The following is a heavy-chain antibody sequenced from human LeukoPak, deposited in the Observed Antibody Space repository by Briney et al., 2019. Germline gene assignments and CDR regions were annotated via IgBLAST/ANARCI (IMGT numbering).Heavy chain of an antibody. CDR1: GVSISSYH. J-gene: IGHJ2*01. CDR3: TRDIRDGTQGADWYFDL. V-gene: IGHV4-59*01. Sequence: SETLSLTCTVSGVSISSYHWTWIRQPPGEGLEWIGHIYNSGSTNYNPSLRGRVIISLDTSKNQFSLKLTSVTAADTAVYYCTRDIRDGTQGADWYFDLWGRGALVTVSS. D-gene: IGHD5-24*01. CDR2: IYNSGST.